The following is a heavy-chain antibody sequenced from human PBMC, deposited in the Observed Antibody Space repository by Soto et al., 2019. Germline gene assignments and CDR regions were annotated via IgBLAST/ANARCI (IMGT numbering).Heavy chain of an antibody. V-gene: IGHV1-2*04. CDR2: INPKSGGT. J-gene: IGHJ6*02. D-gene: IGHD2-8*01. Sequence: GASVKVSCKASGYSFTDYQMHWVRQAPGQGLEWLGRINPKSGGTSTAQKFQGWVTMTTDTSISTASMELTRLTSDDTAIYYCARGDSTDCSNGVCSFFYNHDMDVWGQGTTVTVSS. CDR3: ARGDSTDCSNGVCSFFYNHDMDV. CDR1: GYSFTDYQ.